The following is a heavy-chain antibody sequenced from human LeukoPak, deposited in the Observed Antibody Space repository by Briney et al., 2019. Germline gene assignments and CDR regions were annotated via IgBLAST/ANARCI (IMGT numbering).Heavy chain of an antibody. D-gene: IGHD3-22*01. CDR1: GYTFTSYG. CDR3: AMTRSTYYYDSSGSRYFQH. J-gene: IGHJ1*01. CDR2: ISACNGNT. V-gene: IGHV1-18*01. Sequence: ASVKVSCKASGYTFTSYGISWVRQAPGQGLEWMGWISACNGNTNYAQKLQGRVTMTTDTSTSTAYMELRSLRSDDTAVYYCAMTRSTYYYDSSGSRYFQHWGQGTLVTVSS.